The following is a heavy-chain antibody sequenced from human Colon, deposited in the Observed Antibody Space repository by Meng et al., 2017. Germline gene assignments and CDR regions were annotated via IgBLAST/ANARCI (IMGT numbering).Heavy chain of an antibody. CDR2: TFYTSTWNY. D-gene: IGHD1-14*01. CDR3: ARDRVPGKY. V-gene: IGHV6-1*01. CDR1: GDSVFSTVA. Sequence: QVKLQQSGQGLVKPSQTISLTCAISGDSVFSTVAWNWIRQSPSRGLEWLGRTFYTSTWNYQYALSVKSRITINPDTSKNQFSLKLSSVTPADTAVYFCARDRVPGKYWGQGTLVTVSS. J-gene: IGHJ4*02.